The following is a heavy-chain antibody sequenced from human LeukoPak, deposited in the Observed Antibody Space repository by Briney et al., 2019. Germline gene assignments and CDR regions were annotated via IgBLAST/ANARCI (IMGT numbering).Heavy chain of an antibody. CDR2: ISSSGSTI. V-gene: IGHV3-11*04. J-gene: IGHJ4*02. Sequence: GGSLRLSCAASGFTFSDYYMSWIRQAPGKGLEWVSYISSSGSTIYYADSVKGRFTISRDNAKNSLYLQMNSLRAEDTAVYYCARDRMEYCSSTSCYMVYWGQGTLVTVSS. D-gene: IGHD2-2*02. CDR1: GFTFSDYY. CDR3: ARDRMEYCSSTSCYMVY.